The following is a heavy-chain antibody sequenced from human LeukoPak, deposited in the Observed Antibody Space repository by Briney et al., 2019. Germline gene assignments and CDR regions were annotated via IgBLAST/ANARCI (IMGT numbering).Heavy chain of an antibody. CDR3: ARDFPYGVVPAAMGPWDY. V-gene: IGHV3-74*01. D-gene: IGHD2-2*01. CDR2: INSDGSST. Sequence: PGRSLRLSCAASGFTFSSYGMHWVRQAPGKGLVWVSRINSDGSSTSYADSVKGRFTISRDNAKNTLYLQMNSLRAEDTAVYYCARDFPYGVVPAAMGPWDYWGQGTLVTVSS. J-gene: IGHJ4*02. CDR1: GFTFSSYG.